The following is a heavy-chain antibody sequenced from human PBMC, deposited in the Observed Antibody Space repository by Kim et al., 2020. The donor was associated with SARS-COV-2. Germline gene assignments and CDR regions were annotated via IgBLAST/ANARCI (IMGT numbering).Heavy chain of an antibody. CDR2: IHYSGST. Sequence: SETLSLTCTVSGTSISSSYWSWIRQPPGKGLEWIGDIHYSGSTNYNPSLKSRVTMSVDTSNNQFSLRLNSVTAADTAVYYCAGGTSHYLWGQGTLVTVSS. J-gene: IGHJ5*02. CDR1: GTSISSSY. CDR3: AGGTSHYL. D-gene: IGHD2-2*01. V-gene: IGHV4-59*08.